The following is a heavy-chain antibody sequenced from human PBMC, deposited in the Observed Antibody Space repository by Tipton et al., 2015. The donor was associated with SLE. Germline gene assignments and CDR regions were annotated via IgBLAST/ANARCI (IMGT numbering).Heavy chain of an antibody. CDR3: AGSRFLKWLRYIDY. J-gene: IGHJ4*02. CDR1: GFSFSSYA. Sequence: RSLRLSCAASGFSFSSYAMHWVRQAPGKGLEWVAVISYDGSNEYYADSVQGRFTISRDNSRNTLYLQMNSLRAEDTAVYFCAGSRFLKWLRYIDYWGQGTQVTVSS. D-gene: IGHD3-3*01. CDR2: ISYDGSNE. V-gene: IGHV3-30*03.